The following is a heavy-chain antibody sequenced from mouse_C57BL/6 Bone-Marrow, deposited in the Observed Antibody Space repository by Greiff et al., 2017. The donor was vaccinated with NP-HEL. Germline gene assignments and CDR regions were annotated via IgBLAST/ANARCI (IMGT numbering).Heavy chain of an antibody. V-gene: IGHV1-81*01. CDR1: GYTFTSYG. J-gene: IGHJ3*01. CDR3: ERSDCPSFAY. Sequence: QVQLKESGAELARPGASVKLSCKASGYTFTSYGISWVKQRTGQGLEWIGWIYPRSGSTYYNEKFKNKATLTADKSSSTAYMELRSLTSEDSAVYFCERSDCPSFAYWGQGTLVTVSA. CDR2: IYPRSGST.